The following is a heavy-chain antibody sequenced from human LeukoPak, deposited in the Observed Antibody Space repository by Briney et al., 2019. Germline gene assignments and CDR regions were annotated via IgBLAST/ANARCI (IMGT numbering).Heavy chain of an antibody. V-gene: IGHV3-9*01. D-gene: IGHD5-24*01. J-gene: IGHJ4*02. CDR3: AKGVDGYNPPRGFDY. Sequence: GGSLRLSCAASGFTFDDYAMHWVRQAPGKGLEWVSGISWNSGSIGYADSVKGRFTISRDNAKNSLYLQMNSLRAEDTALYYCAKGVDGYNPPRGFDYWGQGTLVTVSS. CDR2: ISWNSGSI. CDR1: GFTFDDYA.